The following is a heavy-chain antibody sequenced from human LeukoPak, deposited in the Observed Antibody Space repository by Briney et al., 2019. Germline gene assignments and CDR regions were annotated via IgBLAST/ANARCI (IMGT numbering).Heavy chain of an antibody. J-gene: IGHJ4*02. CDR2: IYSGGST. CDR3: AKDLASDDYGDSQNDY. D-gene: IGHD4-17*01. Sequence: PGGSLRLSCAASGFTVSSNYMSWVRQAPGKGLEWVSVIYSGGSTYYADSVKGRFTISRDNSKNTLYLQMNSLRAEDTAVYYCAKDLASDDYGDSQNDYWGQGTLVTVSS. CDR1: GFTVSSNY. V-gene: IGHV3-53*01.